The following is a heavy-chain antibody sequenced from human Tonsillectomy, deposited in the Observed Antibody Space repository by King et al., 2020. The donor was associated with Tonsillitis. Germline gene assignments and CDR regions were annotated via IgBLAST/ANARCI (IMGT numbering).Heavy chain of an antibody. CDR3: AKEGAGPFDS. CDR2: LSYDGGNK. V-gene: IGHV3-30*18. CDR1: GFIFKSFG. Sequence: VQLVESGGGVVQPGGSLRLSCEASGFIFKSFGMHWVRQAPGKGLEWVASLSYDGGNKYYADSVKGRFTISRDNSEHTLFLQMNRLRGEATAIYYCAKEGAGPFDSWGQGTLVTVSA. D-gene: IGHD1-14*01. J-gene: IGHJ4*02.